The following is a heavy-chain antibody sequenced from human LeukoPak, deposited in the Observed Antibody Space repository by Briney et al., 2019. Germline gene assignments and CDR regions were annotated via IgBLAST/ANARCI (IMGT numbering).Heavy chain of an antibody. CDR3: ARGSGQWGFDS. CDR1: GGSISSHY. J-gene: IGHJ4*02. CDR2: IYYSGST. V-gene: IGHV4-59*11. Sequence: PSETLSLTCTVSGGSISSHYWSWIRQPPGKTLDGIGYIYYSGSTNYNPSLRSRVTISVDPSKNQFSLKLNSVTAADTAVYYCARGSGQWGFDSWGQGTLVTVSS. D-gene: IGHD3-10*01.